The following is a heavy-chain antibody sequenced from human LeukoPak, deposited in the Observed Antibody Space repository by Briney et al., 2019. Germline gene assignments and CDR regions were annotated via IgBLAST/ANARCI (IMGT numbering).Heavy chain of an antibody. CDR1: GFTFSSYG. CDR2: IWYDGTNK. CDR3: ASEGDSTDYQDHAFDI. Sequence: GRSLRLSCAASGFTFSSYGMHWVRQAPGKGLEWVAVIWYDGTNKYYADSVKGRFTISRDNSKNTLYLQMNSLRAEDTAVYYCASEGDSTDYQDHAFDIWCQGTMVTVSS. J-gene: IGHJ3*02. D-gene: IGHD3-22*01. V-gene: IGHV3-33*01.